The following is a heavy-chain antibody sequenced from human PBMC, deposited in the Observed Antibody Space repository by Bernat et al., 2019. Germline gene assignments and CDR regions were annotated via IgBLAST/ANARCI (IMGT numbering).Heavy chain of an antibody. CDR1: GFTFNNAW. J-gene: IGHJ4*02. V-gene: IGHV3-15*01. CDR3: TTLRFFEWWPDY. D-gene: IGHD3-3*01. CDR2: IKSKIDGVTT. Sequence: EVQLVESGGGLVKPGGSLKLSCAASGFTFNNAWMSWVRQAPRKGLEWVGHIKSKIDGVTTDYAAPVKGRFTISRDDSKNTLYLQMDSLKTDDTAVYYCTTLRFFEWWPDYWGQGTLVTVSS.